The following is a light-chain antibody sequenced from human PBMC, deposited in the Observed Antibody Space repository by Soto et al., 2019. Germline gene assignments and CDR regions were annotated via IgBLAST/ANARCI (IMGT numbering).Light chain of an antibody. CDR3: QQYGSSPPIT. Sequence: ELVLTQSPGTLSLSPGERATLSCRASHSVSSSYLAWYQQKPGQAPRLLIYGASSRATGIPDRFSGSGSGTDFTLTISRLEPEDVAVYYCQQYGSSPPITFGQGTRLEIK. J-gene: IGKJ5*01. CDR2: GAS. V-gene: IGKV3-20*01. CDR1: HSVSSSY.